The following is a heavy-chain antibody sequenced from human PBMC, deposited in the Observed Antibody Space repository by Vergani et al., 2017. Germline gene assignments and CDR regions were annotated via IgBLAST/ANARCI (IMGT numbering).Heavy chain of an antibody. D-gene: IGHD3-22*01. CDR2: ISWNSGSI. V-gene: IGHV3-9*01. Sequence: EVQLVESGGGLVQPGRSLRLSFAASGFTFDDYAMHLVRQAPGKGLELVSGISWNSGSIGYADSVKGRFTISRDNAKNSLYLQMNSLRAEDTALYYCAKDIERSRDSSGYSLGQNAFDIWGEGRMVTVYS. CDR3: AKDIERSRDSSGYSLGQNAFDI. CDR1: GFTFDDYA. J-gene: IGHJ3*02.